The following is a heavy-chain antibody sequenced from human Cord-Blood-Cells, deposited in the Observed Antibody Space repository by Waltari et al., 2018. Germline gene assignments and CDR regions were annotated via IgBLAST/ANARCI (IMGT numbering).Heavy chain of an antibody. Sequence: QVQLQQWGAGLLKPSETLSLTCAVYGGSLSGYYWSWIRQTPGKGLVWIGEINHSGSTNYNPSLKSRVTISVDTSKNQFSLKLSSVTAADTAVYYCARGADIVVVIAISYWYFDLWGRGTLVTVSS. D-gene: IGHD2-21*01. V-gene: IGHV4-34*01. CDR2: INHSGST. CDR3: ARGADIVVVIAISYWYFDL. J-gene: IGHJ2*01. CDR1: GGSLSGYY.